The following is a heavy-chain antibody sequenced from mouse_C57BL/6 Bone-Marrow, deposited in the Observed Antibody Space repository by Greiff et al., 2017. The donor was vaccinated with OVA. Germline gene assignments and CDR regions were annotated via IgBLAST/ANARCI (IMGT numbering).Heavy chain of an antibody. J-gene: IGHJ4*01. CDR3: THYYGSSFYAMDY. CDR2: IYPGNSDT. Sequence: EVQLQQSGTVLARPGASVKMSCKTSGYTFTSYWMHWVKQRPGQGLEWIGAIYPGNSDTSYNQKFKGKAKLTAVTSASTAYMELSSLTNEDSAVYYCTHYYGSSFYAMDYWGQGTSVTVSS. CDR1: GYTFTSYW. D-gene: IGHD1-1*01. V-gene: IGHV1-5*01.